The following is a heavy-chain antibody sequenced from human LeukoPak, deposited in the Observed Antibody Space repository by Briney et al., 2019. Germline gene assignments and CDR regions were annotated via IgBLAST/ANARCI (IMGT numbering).Heavy chain of an antibody. V-gene: IGHV3-33*06. J-gene: IGHJ4*02. Sequence: GGPLRLSCAASGFTFSSYGMHWVRQAPGKGLEWVAVIWYDGSNKYYADSVKGRFTISRDNSKNTLYLQMNSLRAEDTAVYYCAKDLRYSSSSGFDYWGQGTLVTVSS. D-gene: IGHD6-6*01. CDR1: GFTFSSYG. CDR3: AKDLRYSSSSGFDY. CDR2: IWYDGSNK.